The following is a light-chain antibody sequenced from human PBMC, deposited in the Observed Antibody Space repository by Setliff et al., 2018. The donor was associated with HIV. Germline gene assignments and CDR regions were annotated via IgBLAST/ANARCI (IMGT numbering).Light chain of an antibody. Sequence: QSALTQPPSASGSPGQSVTISCTGTSRDVGGYNYVSWYQQHPGKAPKLMIYEVSKRPSGVPDRFSGSKSGNTASLTVSGLQAEDEADYYCSSYEGSNNYIFGSGTKATVL. V-gene: IGLV2-8*01. CDR1: SRDVGGYNY. CDR2: EVS. J-gene: IGLJ1*01. CDR3: SSYEGSNNYI.